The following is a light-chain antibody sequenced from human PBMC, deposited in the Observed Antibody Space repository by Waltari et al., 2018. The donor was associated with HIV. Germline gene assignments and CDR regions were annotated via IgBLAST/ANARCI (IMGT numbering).Light chain of an antibody. V-gene: IGKV3D-11*02. CDR3: QQHNRKPPAVPT. J-gene: IGKJ5*01. Sequence: EIVLTQSPATLSLSPGETATLSCRTSQSVHSNLAWYQQKPGEAPRLLIYDASTRAPGSPAGIISSSAPTNYSRTISSRVPYDVGVDYCQQHNRKPPAVPTFGQGTQLEMK. CDR1: QSVHSN. CDR2: DAS.